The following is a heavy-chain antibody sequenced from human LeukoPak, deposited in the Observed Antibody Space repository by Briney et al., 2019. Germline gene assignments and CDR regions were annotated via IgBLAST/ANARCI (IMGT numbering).Heavy chain of an antibody. CDR2: IRYDGSNK. CDR3: AKDFRKKPFDWFDY. J-gene: IGHJ4*02. D-gene: IGHD3-9*01. V-gene: IGHV3-30*02. CDR1: GFTFSSYG. Sequence: QPGGSLRLSCAASGFTFSSYGMHWVRQAPGKGLEWVAFIRYDGSNKYYADSVKGRFTISRDNSKNTLYLQMNSLRAEDTAVYYCAKDFRKKPFDWFDYWGQGTLVTVSS.